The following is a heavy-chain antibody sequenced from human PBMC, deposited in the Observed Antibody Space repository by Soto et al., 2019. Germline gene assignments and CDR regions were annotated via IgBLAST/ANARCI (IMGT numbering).Heavy chain of an antibody. CDR1: GFTFSSYS. CDR2: ISSSSSTI. D-gene: IGHD6-6*01. J-gene: IGHJ6*02. CDR3: ARPEYSSSSYGMDV. Sequence: GGSLRLSCAASGFTFSSYSMNWVRQAPGKGLEWVSYISSSSSTIYYADSVKGRFTISRDNAKNSLYLQMNSLRDEDTAVYYCARPEYSSSSYGMDVWGQGTSVTVSS. V-gene: IGHV3-48*02.